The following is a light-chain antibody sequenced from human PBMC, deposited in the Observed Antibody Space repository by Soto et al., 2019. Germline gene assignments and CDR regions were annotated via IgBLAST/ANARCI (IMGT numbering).Light chain of an antibody. CDR3: QQYYAASIT. V-gene: IGKV4-1*01. J-gene: IGKJ5*01. CDR2: WAS. CDR1: QSVLKSSNKKNS. Sequence: DIVMTQSPDSLAVSLGERATINCKSSQSVLKSSNKKNSLGWYQQKAGQPPKLLIYWASTRESGVPDRFSGSRSGTDFTLTISSLQAEEVAVYYGQQYYAASITCGQGARVE.